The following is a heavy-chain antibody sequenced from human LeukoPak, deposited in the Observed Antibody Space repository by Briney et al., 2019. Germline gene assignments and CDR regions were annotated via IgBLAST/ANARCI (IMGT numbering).Heavy chain of an antibody. CDR3: AKDPNAVITRRGAFDM. Sequence: QSGGSLRLSCAASGFPFSSYAMSWVRQAPGKGLEWVSGISYSGGSTYYADSVKGRFTISRDNSKNTLYLQMNSLRAEDTAVYYCAKDPNAVITRRGAFDMWGQGTMVTVSS. V-gene: IGHV3-23*01. D-gene: IGHD4-23*01. CDR2: ISYSGGST. CDR1: GFPFSSYA. J-gene: IGHJ3*02.